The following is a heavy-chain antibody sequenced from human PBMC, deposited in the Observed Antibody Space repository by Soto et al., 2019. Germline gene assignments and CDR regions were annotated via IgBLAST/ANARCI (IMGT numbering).Heavy chain of an antibody. Sequence: GASVKFSCKAAGYTFTSYYMHWVRQAPGQVLECMVIINPSGGITSYXXKFQGRVXXTRDTSTSTVXMELSSLRSEDTAVYYCNIVVVVAGDAFDIXG. V-gene: IGHV1-46*01. CDR3: NIVVVVAGDAFDI. CDR1: GYTFTSYY. J-gene: IGHJ3*02. CDR2: INPSGGIT. D-gene: IGHD2-15*01.